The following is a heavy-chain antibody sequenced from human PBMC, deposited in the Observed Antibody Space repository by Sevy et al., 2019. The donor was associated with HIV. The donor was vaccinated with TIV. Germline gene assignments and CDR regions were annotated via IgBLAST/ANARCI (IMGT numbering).Heavy chain of an antibody. CDR2: IKSESDGGTT. V-gene: IGHV3-15*01. CDR1: GFTFSSSA. Sequence: GGSLRLSCAASGFTFSSSAMTWVRQAPGKGLEWVGHIKSESDGGTTDFATPVKGRFIISRDDSKNTLYLQMNSLKTGDTALYYCTARNFDFWGRGTLVTVSS. CDR3: TARNFDF. J-gene: IGHJ4*02.